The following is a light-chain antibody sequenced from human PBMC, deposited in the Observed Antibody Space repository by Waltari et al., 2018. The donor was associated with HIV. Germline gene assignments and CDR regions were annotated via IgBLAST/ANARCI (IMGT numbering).Light chain of an antibody. CDR3: QQYATSPRT. V-gene: IGKV3-20*01. CDR2: DAS. J-gene: IGKJ1*01. Sequence: ENVLTKSPGTLSLSPGERATLSCRASQSVGSNYLAWYQQKPGQAPRLRIYDASSRATGIPDRFSGSGSGTDFTLTISRLEPEDFAVYYCQQYATSPRTFGQGTKVEIK. CDR1: QSVGSNY.